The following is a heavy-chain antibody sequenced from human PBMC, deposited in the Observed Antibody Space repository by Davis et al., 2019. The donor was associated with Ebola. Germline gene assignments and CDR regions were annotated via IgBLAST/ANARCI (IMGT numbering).Heavy chain of an antibody. Sequence: MPGGSLRLSCTVSGASVSSNSYYWTWLHQPPGKGLEWIGEINHSGSTNYNMSLKSRVTISVDTSKNQFSLKLSSVTAADTAVYYCARHLTSHWDYYGMDVWGQGTTVTVSS. V-gene: IGHV4-39*01. CDR1: GASVSSNSYY. CDR3: ARHLTSHWDYYGMDV. CDR2: INHSGST. D-gene: IGHD2-2*01. J-gene: IGHJ6*02.